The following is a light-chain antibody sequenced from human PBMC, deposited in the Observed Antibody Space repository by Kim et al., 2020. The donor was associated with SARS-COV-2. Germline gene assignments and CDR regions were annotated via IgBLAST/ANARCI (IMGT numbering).Light chain of an antibody. CDR2: RNN. Sequence: QTATLTCTGNNNNVGNQGAAWLQQHQGHPPKLLSYRNNNRPSGISERFSASRSRDTASLTITGLQPEDETDYYCSAWDSSLNVWVFGGGTQLTVL. V-gene: IGLV10-54*04. CDR1: NNNVGNQG. J-gene: IGLJ3*02. CDR3: SAWDSSLNVWV.